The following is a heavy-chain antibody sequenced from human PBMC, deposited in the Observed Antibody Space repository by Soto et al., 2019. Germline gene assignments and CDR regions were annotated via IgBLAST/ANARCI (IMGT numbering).Heavy chain of an antibody. D-gene: IGHD3-22*01. Sequence: ASVKVSCKASGYTFTSYAMHWVRQAPGQRLEWMGWINAGNGNTKYSQKFQGRVTITRDTSASTAYMELSSLRSEDTAVYYCASNYYDSSGYYYYFDYWGQGTLVTVSS. J-gene: IGHJ4*02. CDR2: INAGNGNT. V-gene: IGHV1-3*01. CDR3: ASNYYDSSGYYYYFDY. CDR1: GYTFTSYA.